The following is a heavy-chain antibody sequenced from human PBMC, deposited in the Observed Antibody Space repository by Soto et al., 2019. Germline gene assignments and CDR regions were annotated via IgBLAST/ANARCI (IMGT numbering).Heavy chain of an antibody. V-gene: IGHV1-18*01. D-gene: IGHD1-26*01. Sequence: QVQLVQSGAEVKKPGASVKVSCKASGYTFTSYGISWVRQAPGQGLEWMGWISAYNGNTNYAQKLQGRVTMTTDTHASTAYMEQRSLRSDDPAVYYCARVGSLVVGARSYHFQHWGQGTPVTGSS. J-gene: IGHJ1*01. CDR2: ISAYNGNT. CDR3: ARVGSLVVGARSYHFQH. CDR1: GYTFTSYG.